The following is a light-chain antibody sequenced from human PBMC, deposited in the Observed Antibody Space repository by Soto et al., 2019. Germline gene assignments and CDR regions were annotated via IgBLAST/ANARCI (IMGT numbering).Light chain of an antibody. CDR1: SGDIGAYDY. J-gene: IGLJ1*01. CDR2: DVT. V-gene: IGLV2-14*01. Sequence: QSALTQPASVSGSPGQSITISCTGSSGDIGAYDYVSWYQQRPVKAPKLMIFDVTNRPSGVSDRFSGSKSGNTASLTISGLQTEDEADYYCSSYTSSSTPYVFGTGTKVTVL. CDR3: SSYTSSSTPYV.